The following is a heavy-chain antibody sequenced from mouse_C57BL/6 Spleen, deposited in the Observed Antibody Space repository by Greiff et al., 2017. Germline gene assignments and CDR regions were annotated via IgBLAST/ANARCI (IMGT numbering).Heavy chain of an antibody. J-gene: IGHJ4*01. CDR3: ARGNYLYYAMDY. V-gene: IGHV5-4*03. CDR2: ISDGGSYT. CDR1: GFTFSSYA. Sequence: EVKLMESGGGLVKPGGSLKLSCAASGFTFSSYAMSWVRQTPEKRLEWVATISDGGSYTYYPDNVKGRFTISRDNAKNNLYLQMSHLKSEDTAMYYCARGNYLYYAMDYWGQGTSVTVSS. D-gene: IGHD2-1*01.